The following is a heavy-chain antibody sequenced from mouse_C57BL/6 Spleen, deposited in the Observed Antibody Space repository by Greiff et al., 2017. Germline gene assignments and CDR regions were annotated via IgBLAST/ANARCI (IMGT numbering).Heavy chain of an antibody. V-gene: IGHV1-80*01. J-gene: IGHJ3*01. CDR1: GYAFSSYW. CDR3: ARGNDYDVRFAY. CDR2: IYPGDGDT. D-gene: IGHD2-4*01. Sequence: QVQLQQSGAELVKPGASVKISCKASGYAFSSYWMNWVKQRPGKGLEWIGQIYPGDGDTNYNGKFKGKATLTADKSSSTAYIQLSSLTSEDSAVYFCARGNDYDVRFAYWGQGTLVTVSA.